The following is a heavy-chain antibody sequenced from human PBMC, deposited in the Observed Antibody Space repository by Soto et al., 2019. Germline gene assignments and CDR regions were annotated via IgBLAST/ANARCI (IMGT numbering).Heavy chain of an antibody. CDR3: ARSAQSGYDFNYFDY. J-gene: IGHJ4*02. D-gene: IGHD5-12*01. CDR1: GFTVSSNY. V-gene: IGHV3-53*04. CDR2: IYSGGST. Sequence: PGGSLRLSCASSGFTVSSNYMSWVRQAPGKGLEWVSVIYSGGSTYYADSVKGRFTISRHNSKNTLYLQMNSLRAEDTAVYYCARSAQSGYDFNYFDYWGQGTLVTVSS.